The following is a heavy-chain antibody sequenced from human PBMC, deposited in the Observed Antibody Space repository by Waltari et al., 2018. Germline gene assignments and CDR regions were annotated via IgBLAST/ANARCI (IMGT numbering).Heavy chain of an antibody. D-gene: IGHD3-10*01. CDR1: GFTVVSGYY. J-gene: IGHJ5*01. CDR3: ARGTRVNRVRGAEWFDL. CDR2: AYHGGSI. Sequence: QVQLQESGPGVMKPSETLSLTCQVSGFTVVSGYYWGWIRQSPGQGLEWIGSAYHGGSIVYNPSLESRGSISLERAENQVALEVRSRTAADTAVYDCARGTRVNRVRGAEWFDLWGPGMLVSVSS. V-gene: IGHV4-38-2*02.